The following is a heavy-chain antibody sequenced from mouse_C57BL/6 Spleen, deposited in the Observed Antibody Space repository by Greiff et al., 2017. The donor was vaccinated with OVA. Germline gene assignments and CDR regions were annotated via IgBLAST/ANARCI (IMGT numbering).Heavy chain of an antibody. CDR3: ARRDYYGSSYNWYFDV. Sequence: QVQLQQPGAELVKPGASVKLSCKASGYTFTSYWMHWVKQRPGQGLEWIGMIHPNSGSTNYNEKFKSKATLTVDKSSSTAYMQLSSLTSEDSAVYYCARRDYYGSSYNWYFDVWGTGTTVTVSS. V-gene: IGHV1-64*01. J-gene: IGHJ1*03. D-gene: IGHD1-1*01. CDR1: GYTFTSYW. CDR2: IHPNSGST.